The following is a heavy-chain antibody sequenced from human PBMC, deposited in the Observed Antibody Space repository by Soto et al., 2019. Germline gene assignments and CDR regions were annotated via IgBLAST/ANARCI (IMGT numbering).Heavy chain of an antibody. J-gene: IGHJ6*02. CDR2: INHSGST. Sequence: PSETLSLTCAVDGGSFSGYYWSWIRQPPGKGLEWIGEINHSGSTNYNPSLKSRVTISVDTSKNQFSLKLSSVTAADTAVYYCARVAFWSGYFPYGMDGWGQGTTVTVSS. CDR3: ARVAFWSGYFPYGMDG. CDR1: GGSFSGYY. D-gene: IGHD3-3*01. V-gene: IGHV4-34*01.